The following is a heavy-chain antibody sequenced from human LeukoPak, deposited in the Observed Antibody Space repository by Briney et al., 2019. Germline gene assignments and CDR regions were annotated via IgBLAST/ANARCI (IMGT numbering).Heavy chain of an antibody. CDR1: GGSISEYY. CDR2: IYYSGST. D-gene: IGHD3-9*01. V-gene: IGHV4-59*01. CDR3: ARGVRNFVLDGFDI. J-gene: IGHJ3*02. Sequence: SETLSLTCTVSGGSISEYYWSWIPQPPGKGLEWIGYIYYSGSTNYNPSLKSRVTISVDTSKNQFSLKLSSVTAADTALYYCARGVRNFVLDGFDIWGQGPVVTVSS.